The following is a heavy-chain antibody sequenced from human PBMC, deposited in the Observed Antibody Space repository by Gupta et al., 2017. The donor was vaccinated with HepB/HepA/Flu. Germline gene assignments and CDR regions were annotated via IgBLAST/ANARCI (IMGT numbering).Heavy chain of an antibody. CDR1: GFSLSTGGMR. Sequence: QVTLKESGPALVKPTQTLTLTCTFSGFSLSTGGMRVNWIRQPPGKALEWLARIDWDDDKFYSTSLKTRLTISKDSSKNQVVLTLTNMDPVDTAAYYCARRRDYSNHFDSWGQGALVTVSS. D-gene: IGHD4-11*01. CDR3: ARRRDYSNHFDS. V-gene: IGHV2-70*04. J-gene: IGHJ4*02. CDR2: IDWDDDK.